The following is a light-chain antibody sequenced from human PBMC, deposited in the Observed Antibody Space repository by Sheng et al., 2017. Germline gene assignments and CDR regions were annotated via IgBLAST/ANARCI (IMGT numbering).Light chain of an antibody. V-gene: IGLV1-51*02. CDR3: ATWDINLDGV. J-gene: IGLJ2*01. Sequence: QSVLTQPPSVSAAPGQKVTISCSGSGSNIGNNHVSWYQQFPGKAPKLIIYENTKRPSGIPDRFSGSKSGTSATLGITGLQTGDEADYYCATWDINLDGVFGGGTKLTVL. CDR1: GSNIGNNH. CDR2: ENT.